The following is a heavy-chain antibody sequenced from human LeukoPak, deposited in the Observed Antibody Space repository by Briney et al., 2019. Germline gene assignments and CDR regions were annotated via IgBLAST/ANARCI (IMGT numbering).Heavy chain of an antibody. CDR2: ISAYNGNT. J-gene: IGHJ4*02. D-gene: IGHD3-9*01. V-gene: IGHV1-18*01. Sequence: ASVKVSCKASGYTFTSYGISWVRQAPGQGLEWMGWISAYNGNTNYAQKLQGRVTMTTDTSTSTAYMELRSLRSDDTAVYYCARDRGIGILTGYYKSLDYWGQGTLVTVSS. CDR3: ARDRGIGILTGYYKSLDY. CDR1: GYTFTSYG.